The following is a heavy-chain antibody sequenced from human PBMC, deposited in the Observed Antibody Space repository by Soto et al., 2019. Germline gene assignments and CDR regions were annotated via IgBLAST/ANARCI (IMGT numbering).Heavy chain of an antibody. CDR2: INGGNGNT. J-gene: IGHJ5*02. V-gene: IGHV1-3*05. D-gene: IGHD3-3*01. Sequence: QVQLVQSGAEEKKPGASVKVSCKASGYTFTSYAMPWVRQAPGQRLEWMGWINGGNGNTKYSQKFQGRVTITRDTSASTAYMELSSLRSEDTAVYYCARDFGGFDPWGQGTLVTVSS. CDR3: ARDFGGFDP. CDR1: GYTFTSYA.